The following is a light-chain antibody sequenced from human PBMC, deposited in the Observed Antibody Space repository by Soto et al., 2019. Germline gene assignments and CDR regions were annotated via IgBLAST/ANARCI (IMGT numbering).Light chain of an antibody. CDR3: CSYAGSSTFYV. V-gene: IGLV2-23*02. Sequence: QSVLTQPASVSGSPGQSITISCTGTSSDVGSYNLISWYQQYPDKAPKLMIYEVSKRPSGVSNRFSGSKSGNTASLTISGLQAEDEADYYCCSYAGSSTFYVFGSGNKVTVL. CDR2: EVS. J-gene: IGLJ1*01. CDR1: SSDVGSYNL.